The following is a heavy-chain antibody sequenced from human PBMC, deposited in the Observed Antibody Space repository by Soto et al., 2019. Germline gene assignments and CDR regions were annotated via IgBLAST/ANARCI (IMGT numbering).Heavy chain of an antibody. CDR3: ARDWGNIVVVVAATRRYNWFDP. Sequence: QVQLQQWGAGLLKPSETLSLTCAVYGGSFSGYYWSWIRQPPGKGLEWMGEINHSGSTNYNPSLKSRVTISVDTSKNQFALKLSSVTAADPAVYYCARDWGNIVVVVAATRRYNWFDPWGQGTLVTVSS. CDR2: INHSGST. J-gene: IGHJ5*02. V-gene: IGHV4-34*01. D-gene: IGHD2-15*01. CDR1: GGSFSGYY.